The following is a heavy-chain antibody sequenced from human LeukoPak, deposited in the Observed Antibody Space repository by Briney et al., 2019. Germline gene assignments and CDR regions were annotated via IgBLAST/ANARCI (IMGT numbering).Heavy chain of an antibody. CDR2: ISSTSSTR. V-gene: IGHV3-11*04. J-gene: IGHJ4*02. CDR1: EFTFSDYY. D-gene: IGHD3-10*01. CDR3: ARCGDGLPCDFDY. Sequence: GGSLRLSCAASEFTFSDYYMSWIRQAPGKGLAWVSYISSTSSTRYYADSVKGRFTISRDNAKNSLYLQMNSLRAEDTAVYYCARCGDGLPCDFDYWGQGTLVTVSS.